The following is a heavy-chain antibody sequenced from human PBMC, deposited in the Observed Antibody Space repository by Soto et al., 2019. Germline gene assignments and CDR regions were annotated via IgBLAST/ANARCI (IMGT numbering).Heavy chain of an antibody. CDR2: ISYDGSNK. CDR3: ARERAGNFWSGYSEYYGMDV. J-gene: IGHJ6*02. CDR1: GFTFSSYA. D-gene: IGHD3-3*01. V-gene: IGHV3-30-3*01. Sequence: QVQLVESGGGVVQPGRSLRLSCAASGFTFSSYAMHWVRQAPGKGLEWVAVISYDGSNKYYADSVKGRFTISRDNAKNTLYLQINSLRAEDTAVYYCARERAGNFWSGYSEYYGMDVCGQGTTVTVSS.